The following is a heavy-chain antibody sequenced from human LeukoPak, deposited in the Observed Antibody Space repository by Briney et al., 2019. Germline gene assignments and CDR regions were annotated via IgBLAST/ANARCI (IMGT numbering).Heavy chain of an antibody. CDR2: ISSSSSYI. CDR1: GFTFSSYG. D-gene: IGHD4-17*01. J-gene: IGHJ4*02. CDR3: VRETYGDYGGVDY. Sequence: PGGSLRLSCAASGFTFSSYGMNWVRQAPGKGLEWVSSISSSSSYIYYADSVKGQITISRDNAKNSLYLQMNSLRAEDTAVYYCVRETYGDYGGVDYWGQGTLVTVSS. V-gene: IGHV3-21*01.